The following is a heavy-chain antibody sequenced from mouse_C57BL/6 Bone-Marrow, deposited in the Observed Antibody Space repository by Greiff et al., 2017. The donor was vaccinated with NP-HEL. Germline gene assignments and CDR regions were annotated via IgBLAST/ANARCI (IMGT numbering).Heavy chain of an antibody. V-gene: IGHV1-59*01. CDR2: IDPSDSYT. CDR1: GYTFTSYW. Sequence: QVQLQQPGAELVRPGTSVKLSCKASGYTFTSYWMHWVKQRTGQGLEWIGVIDPSDSYTNYNQKFKGKATLTVDTSSSTAYMQLSSLTSEDSAVYYCGEGYFDYWGQGTTLTVSS. J-gene: IGHJ2*01. CDR3: GEGYFDY.